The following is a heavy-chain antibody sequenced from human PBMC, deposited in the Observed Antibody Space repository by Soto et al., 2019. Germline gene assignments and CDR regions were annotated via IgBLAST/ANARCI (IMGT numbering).Heavy chain of an antibody. CDR3: TSAVYTAMVILTRDDYYYGIYV. D-gene: IGHD5-18*01. Sequence: ASVKVSCKASGYTFTSYAMHWVRQAPGQRLEWMGWINAGNGNTKYSQKFQGRVTSTRDTSASTAYMELSSLRSEDTAVYYCTSAVYTAMVILTRDDYYYGIYVCGQGTTVTVSS. CDR2: INAGNGNT. CDR1: GYTFTSYA. J-gene: IGHJ6*02. V-gene: IGHV1-3*01.